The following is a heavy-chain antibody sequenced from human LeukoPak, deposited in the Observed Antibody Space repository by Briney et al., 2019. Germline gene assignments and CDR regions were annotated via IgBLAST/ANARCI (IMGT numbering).Heavy chain of an antibody. J-gene: IGHJ4*02. CDR1: GYTFINYG. CDR3: ARALSRGYSGYDYGLGY. CDR2: ISASNGNT. V-gene: IGHV1-18*01. D-gene: IGHD5-12*01. Sequence: GASVTVSFTASGYTFINYGVTWVRQAPGQGLEWMGWISASNGNTNYAQKLQGRVTMTTETSTSTAYMELRSLRSDDTAVYYCARALSRGYSGYDYGLGYWGQGTLVTVSS.